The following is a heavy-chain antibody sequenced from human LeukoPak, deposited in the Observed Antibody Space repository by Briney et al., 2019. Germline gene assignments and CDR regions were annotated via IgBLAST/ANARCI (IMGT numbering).Heavy chain of an antibody. D-gene: IGHD3-16*01. CDR3: ARVKKGEDYFDY. CDR2: ISAYNGNT. Sequence: GASVKVSCKASGGTFSSYAISWVRQAPGQGLEWMGWISAYNGNTNYAQKLQGRVTMTTDTSTSTAYMELRSLRSDDTAVYYCARVKKGEDYFDYWGQGTLVTVSS. V-gene: IGHV1-18*01. J-gene: IGHJ4*02. CDR1: GGTFSSYA.